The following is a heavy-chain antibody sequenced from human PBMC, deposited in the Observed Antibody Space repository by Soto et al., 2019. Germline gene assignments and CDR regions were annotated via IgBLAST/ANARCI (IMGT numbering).Heavy chain of an antibody. CDR2: MNPNSGNT. Sequence: QVQLVQSGAEVKKPGASVKVSCKASGYTFTSYDINWVRQATGQGLEWMGWMNPNSGNTVYAQKFQGRVTMTRNTSRSTAYMELSSLRAEATAVYYGARERSYGHDYWGQGTLVTVSS. J-gene: IGHJ4*02. D-gene: IGHD5-18*01. CDR1: GYTFTSYD. V-gene: IGHV1-8*01. CDR3: ARERSYGHDY.